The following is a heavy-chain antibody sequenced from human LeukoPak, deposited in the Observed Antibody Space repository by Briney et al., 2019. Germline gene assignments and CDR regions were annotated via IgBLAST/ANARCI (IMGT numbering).Heavy chain of an antibody. V-gene: IGHV3-23*01. Sequence: GGSLRLSCAASGFTFSSYAMSWVRQAPGKGLEWVSAISGSGGSTYYADSVKGRFTISRDNSKNTLYLQMNSLRAEDTAVYYCAKAHDFWSGYYELDYWGQGTLVTVSS. CDR3: AKAHDFWSGYYELDY. CDR2: ISGSGGST. D-gene: IGHD3-3*01. J-gene: IGHJ4*02. CDR1: GFTFSSYA.